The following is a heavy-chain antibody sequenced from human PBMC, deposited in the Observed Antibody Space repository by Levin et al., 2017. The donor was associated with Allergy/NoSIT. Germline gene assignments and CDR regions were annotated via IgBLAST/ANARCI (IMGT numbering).Heavy chain of an antibody. CDR2: FYYSGST. V-gene: IGHV4-61*01. CDR1: GDSVSSTSYY. J-gene: IGHJ4*02. Sequence: SETLSLTCTVSGDSVSSTSYYWSWIRQPPGKGLEWIGYFYYSGSTNYSPSLKSRVTISVDTSKNQVSLKLSSVTAADTAVYYCAREAAGIDYWGQGTLVTVSS. CDR3: AREAAGIDY. D-gene: IGHD6-13*01.